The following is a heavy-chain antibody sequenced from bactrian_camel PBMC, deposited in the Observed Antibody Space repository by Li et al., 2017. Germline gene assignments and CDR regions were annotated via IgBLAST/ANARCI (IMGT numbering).Heavy chain of an antibody. CDR3: ATYDYCSASCGAHEYVDY. V-gene: IGHV3S7*01. J-gene: IGHJ4*01. Sequence: VQLVESGGGLVKPGGSLRFSCEDSEFSFSSYGMSWVRQAPGKGLEWVSNIPGDGGDTYYPDSVKGRFTISRDNAKNTLYLQMNSLKPEETAMYYCATYDYCSASCGAHEYVDYGGQGTQVTVS. D-gene: IGHD3*01. CDR1: EFSFSSYG. CDR2: IPGDGGDT.